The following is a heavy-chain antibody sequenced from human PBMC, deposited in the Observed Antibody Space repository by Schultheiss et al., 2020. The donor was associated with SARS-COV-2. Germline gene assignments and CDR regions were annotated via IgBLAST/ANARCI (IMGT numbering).Heavy chain of an antibody. CDR1: GGSFSGYY. Sequence: SETLSLTCAVYGGSFSGYYWSWIRQPPGKGLEWIGEINHSGSTNYNPSLKSRVTISVDTSKNQFSLKLSSVTAADTAVYYCARGGNYGECDYWGQGTLVTVSS. D-gene: IGHD4-17*01. CDR3: ARGGNYGECDY. CDR2: INHSGST. J-gene: IGHJ4*02. V-gene: IGHV4-34*01.